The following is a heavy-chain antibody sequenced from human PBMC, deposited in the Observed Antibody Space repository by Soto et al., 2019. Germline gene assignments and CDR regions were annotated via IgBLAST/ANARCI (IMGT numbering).Heavy chain of an antibody. CDR2: IDPSDSYT. CDR3: ARHPYYDSSGYYPNYFDY. Sequence: VSMKISYTGSGYSFTSYWISWVGQMPGKGLEWMGRIDPSDSYTNYSPSFQGHVTISADKSISTAYLQWSSLKASDTAMYYCARHPYYDSSGYYPNYFDYWGQGTLVTVSS. V-gene: IGHV5-10-1*01. CDR1: GYSFTSYW. J-gene: IGHJ4*02. D-gene: IGHD3-22*01.